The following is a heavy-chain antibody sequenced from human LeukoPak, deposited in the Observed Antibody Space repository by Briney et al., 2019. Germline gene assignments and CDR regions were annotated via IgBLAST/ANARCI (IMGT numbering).Heavy chain of an antibody. Sequence: SETLSLTCTVSGYSISSGYYWGWIRQPPGKGLEWIGSIYHSGSTSYNPSLKSRVTISVDTSKNQFSLKLSSVTAADTAVYYCARHLGNSGSYEDYWGQGTLVTVSS. V-gene: IGHV4-38-2*02. J-gene: IGHJ4*02. D-gene: IGHD1-26*01. CDR3: ARHLGNSGSYEDY. CDR2: IYHSGST. CDR1: GYSISSGYY.